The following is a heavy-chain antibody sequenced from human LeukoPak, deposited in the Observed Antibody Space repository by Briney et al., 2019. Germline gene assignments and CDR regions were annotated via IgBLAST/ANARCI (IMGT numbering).Heavy chain of an antibody. V-gene: IGHV3-48*01. CDR1: GFIFSNYD. Sequence: PGGSLRLSCAASGFIFSNYDMNWVRQAPGKGLEWISYISSSNTTVYYADSVKGRFTISRDNAKNSLYLQMSSLRVEDTAVYYCARVLRYCSGGNCYSGGLGYMDVWGKGTTVTISS. J-gene: IGHJ6*03. D-gene: IGHD2-15*01. CDR2: ISSSNTTV. CDR3: ARVLRYCSGGNCYSGGLGYMDV.